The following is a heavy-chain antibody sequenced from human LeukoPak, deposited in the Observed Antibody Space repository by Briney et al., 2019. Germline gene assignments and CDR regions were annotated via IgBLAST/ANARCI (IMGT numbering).Heavy chain of an antibody. Sequence: PSETLSLTCAVYGGSFSGYYWSWIRQPPGKGLEWIGEINHSGSTNYNPSLKSRVTISVDTSKNQFSLKLSSETAADTAVYYCARSLYSSSSFDYWGQGTLVTVSS. J-gene: IGHJ4*02. CDR1: GGSFSGYY. V-gene: IGHV4-34*01. CDR2: INHSGST. CDR3: ARSLYSSSSFDY. D-gene: IGHD6-13*01.